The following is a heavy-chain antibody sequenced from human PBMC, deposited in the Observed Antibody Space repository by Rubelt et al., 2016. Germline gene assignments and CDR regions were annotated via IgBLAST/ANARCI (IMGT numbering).Heavy chain of an antibody. CDR3: ARPAHIAVAVPFDY. CDR2: IYHSGST. V-gene: IGHV4-38-2*02. D-gene: IGHD6-19*01. CDR1: GYSISSGYY. J-gene: IGHJ4*02. Sequence: QVQLQESGPGLVKPSETLSLTCTVSGYSISSGYYWGWIRQPPGKGLEWIGSIYHSGSTYYNPSLKCRVTRSVDTSKNQFSLKPSSVTAADTAVYYCARPAHIAVAVPFDYWGQGTLVTVSS.